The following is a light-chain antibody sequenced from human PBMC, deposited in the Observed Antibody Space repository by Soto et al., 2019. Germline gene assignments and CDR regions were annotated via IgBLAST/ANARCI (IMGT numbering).Light chain of an antibody. CDR2: GAS. Sequence: EIVLTQSPGTLSLSPGERATLSCRASQSVSSSYLAWYQQKPGQAPRLLIYGASSRATGIPDRFSGSGSGTDFTLTISRLEPEDFAVYYCQQYGRWFGQGTNVEIK. CDR1: QSVSSSY. CDR3: QQYGRW. J-gene: IGKJ1*01. V-gene: IGKV3-20*01.